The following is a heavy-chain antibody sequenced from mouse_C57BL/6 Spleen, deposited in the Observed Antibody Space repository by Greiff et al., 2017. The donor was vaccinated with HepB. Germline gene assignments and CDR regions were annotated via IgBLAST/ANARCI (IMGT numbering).Heavy chain of an antibody. CDR3: APIYDGYPYYFDY. J-gene: IGHJ2*01. D-gene: IGHD2-3*01. V-gene: IGHV1-19*01. CDR2: INPYNGGT. Sequence: EVQLQQSGPVLVKPGASVKMSCKASGYTFTDYYMNWVKQSHGKSLEWIGVINPYNGGTSYNQKFKGKATLTVDKSSSTAYMELNSLTSEDSAVYYCAPIYDGYPYYFDYWGQGTTLTVSS. CDR1: GYTFTDYY.